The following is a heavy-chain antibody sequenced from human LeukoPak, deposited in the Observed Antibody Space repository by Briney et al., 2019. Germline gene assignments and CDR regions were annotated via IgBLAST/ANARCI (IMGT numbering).Heavy chain of an antibody. D-gene: IGHD3-10*01. CDR2: IYHSGST. CDR1: GGSISSGGYS. J-gene: IGHJ5*02. Sequence: SQTLSLTCAVSGGSISSGGYSWSWLRQPPGTGLEWIGYIYHSGSTYYNPSLKSRVTISVDRSKNQFSLKLSSVTAADTAVYYCARISSRTSSGSYYFWFDPWGQGTLVTVSS. V-gene: IGHV4-30-2*01. CDR3: ARISSRTSSGSYYFWFDP.